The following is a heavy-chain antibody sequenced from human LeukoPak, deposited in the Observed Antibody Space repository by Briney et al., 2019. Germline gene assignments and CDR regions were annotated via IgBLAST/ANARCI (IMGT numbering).Heavy chain of an antibody. J-gene: IGHJ4*02. CDR3: ATSARTYIGSSLDY. V-gene: IGHV3-74*01. D-gene: IGHD2-15*01. Sequence: GGSLRLSCAASGLTFSTYWMHWVRQDPGKGLVWVSRISSDASITSYADPVKGRFTISRDNAKNTLYPQMNSLRAEDTALYYCATSARTYIGSSLDYWGQGTLVTVSS. CDR2: ISSDASIT. CDR1: GLTFSTYW.